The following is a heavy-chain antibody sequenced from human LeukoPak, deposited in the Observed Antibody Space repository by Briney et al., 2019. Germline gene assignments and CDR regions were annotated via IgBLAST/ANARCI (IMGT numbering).Heavy chain of an antibody. J-gene: IGHJ4*02. V-gene: IGHV5-51*01. CDR1: AYNFSNFW. D-gene: IGHD5-18*01. Sequence: GESRKISCKGAAYNFSNFWIAWVRPGPGEELGWMGIIYPDDADNRYSPSFQGQVTISADKSISTAYLQWTSLKASDTARYYCARRDTAYFDYWGQGSLVTVSS. CDR2: IYPDDADN. CDR3: ARRDTAYFDY.